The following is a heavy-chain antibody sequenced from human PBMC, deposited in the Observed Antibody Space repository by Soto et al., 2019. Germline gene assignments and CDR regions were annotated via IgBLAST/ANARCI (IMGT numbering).Heavy chain of an antibody. J-gene: IGHJ6*02. CDR3: ARGRRYCTTTSCYPPALFPYGMDV. V-gene: IGHV1-8*01. Sequence: QVQLVQSGAEVKKPGASVKVSCETSGYTFTNYDINWVRQAAGQGLEWMGWINPDSDNTGYAQKFQGRVTMTRDTSISTAYMELNSLRSEDTAVYYCARGRRYCTTTSCYPPALFPYGMDVWGQGTTVIVSS. CDR2: INPDSDNT. CDR1: GYTFTNYD. D-gene: IGHD2-2*01.